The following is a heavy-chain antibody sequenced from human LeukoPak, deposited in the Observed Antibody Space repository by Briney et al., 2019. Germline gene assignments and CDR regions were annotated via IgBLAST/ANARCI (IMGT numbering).Heavy chain of an antibody. Sequence: GASVKVSCKASGGTFSSYAISWVRQAPGQGLEWMGGIVPIFGTANYAQKFQGRVTITADESTSTAYMELSSLRAEDTAVYYCTRDQGGGDNRDYGMDVWGQGTTVTVSS. CDR3: TRDQGGGDNRDYGMDV. D-gene: IGHD2-21*02. J-gene: IGHJ6*02. CDR2: IVPIFGTA. CDR1: GGTFSSYA. V-gene: IGHV1-69*01.